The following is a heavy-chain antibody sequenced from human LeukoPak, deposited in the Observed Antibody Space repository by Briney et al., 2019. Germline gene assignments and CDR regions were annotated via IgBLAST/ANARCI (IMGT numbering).Heavy chain of an antibody. D-gene: IGHD3-10*01. Sequence: PSETLSLTCTVSGVSISSYYWSWIRQPAGKGLEWIGRIHTSGSTNYNPSLKSRVTMSVDTSKNQFSLKLSSVTAADTAVYYCARDVRFGESYLSYFEYWGQGTLVTVSS. CDR3: ARDVRFGESYLSYFEY. J-gene: IGHJ4*02. CDR2: IHTSGST. V-gene: IGHV4-4*07. CDR1: GVSISSYY.